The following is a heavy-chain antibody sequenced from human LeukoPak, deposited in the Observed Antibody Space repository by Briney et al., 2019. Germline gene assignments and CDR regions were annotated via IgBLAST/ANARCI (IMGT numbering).Heavy chain of an antibody. CDR3: ARGLRGTGRNYYYYMDV. CDR1: GYTFTSYD. Sequence: ASVKVSCKASGYTFTSYDINWVRQATGQGLEWMGWMNPNSGNTGYAQKFQGRVTMTRNTSISTAHMELSSLRSEDTAVYYCARGLRGTGRNYYYYMDVWGKGTTVTVYS. D-gene: IGHD3-16*01. J-gene: IGHJ6*03. V-gene: IGHV1-8*01. CDR2: MNPNSGNT.